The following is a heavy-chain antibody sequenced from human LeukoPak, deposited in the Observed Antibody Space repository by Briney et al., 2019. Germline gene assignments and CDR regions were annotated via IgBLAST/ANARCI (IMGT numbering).Heavy chain of an antibody. CDR3: ARDTSMSIGEDIVVVPAAMYSDY. Sequence: MPSETLFLTCAVYGGSFSGYYWSWIRQPPGKGLEWIGEINHSGSTNYNPSLKSRVTISVDTSKNQFSLKLSSVTAADTAVYYCARDTSMSIGEDIVVVPAAMYSDYWGQGTLVTVSS. CDR1: GGSFSGYY. V-gene: IGHV4-34*01. D-gene: IGHD2-2*01. CDR2: INHSGST. J-gene: IGHJ4*02.